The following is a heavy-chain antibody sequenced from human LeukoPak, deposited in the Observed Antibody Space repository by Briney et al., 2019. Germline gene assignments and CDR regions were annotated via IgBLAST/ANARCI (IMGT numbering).Heavy chain of an antibody. V-gene: IGHV1-69*05. CDR3: ASGPSIAAPMDV. J-gene: IGHJ6*03. CDR2: IIPIFGTA. Sequence: SVKVSCKASGGTFSSYAISWVRQAPGQGLEWMGGIIPIFGTANYAQKFQGRVTITTDESTSTAYMELSSLRSEDTAVYYCASGPSIAAPMDVWGKGTTVTVSS. D-gene: IGHD6-25*01. CDR1: GGTFSSYA.